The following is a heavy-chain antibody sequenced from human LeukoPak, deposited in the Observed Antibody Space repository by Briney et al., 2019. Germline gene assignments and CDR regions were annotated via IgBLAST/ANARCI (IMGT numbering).Heavy chain of an antibody. CDR2: ISYDGRNT. CDR3: AKDRSGSWSSHYYYGMDV. Sequence: GGSLKLSCAASGFTFDDYVMHWVRQGPGKGLEWVALISYDGRNTYYADSVKGRFTISRDNSKDTLYLQMNSLRIADTAVYYCAKDRSGSWSSHYYYGMDVWGQGTTVTVSS. V-gene: IGHV3-30*18. CDR1: GFTFDDYV. J-gene: IGHJ6*02. D-gene: IGHD6-13*01.